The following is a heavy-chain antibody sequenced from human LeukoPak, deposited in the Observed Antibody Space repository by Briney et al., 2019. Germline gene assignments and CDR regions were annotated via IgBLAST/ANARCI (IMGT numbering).Heavy chain of an antibody. CDR3: ARADGGYRNFDY. J-gene: IGHJ4*02. D-gene: IGHD4-17*01. V-gene: IGHV3-74*01. CDR2: ISGDGSST. CDR1: GFTFSSYW. Sequence: GGSLRLSCAASGFTFSSYWMHWVRHAPGKGLVWVSRISGDGSSTTYADSVKGRFTISRDNAKSTLFLQMNSLRAEDTAVYYCARADGGYRNFDYWGQGTLVTVSS.